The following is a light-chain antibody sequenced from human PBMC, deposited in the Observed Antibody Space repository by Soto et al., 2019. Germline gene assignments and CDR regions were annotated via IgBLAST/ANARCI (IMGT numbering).Light chain of an antibody. CDR2: EVS. V-gene: IGLV2-14*01. Sequence: QSVLTQPASVSGSPGQSITISCTGTSSDDGGYDYVSWYQQHPGKAPKLMIYEVSNRPSGVSNRFSGSKSGSTASLTISGLQAEDEADYYCSSYTSSSTYVFGTGTKVTVL. J-gene: IGLJ1*01. CDR3: SSYTSSSTYV. CDR1: SSDDGGYDY.